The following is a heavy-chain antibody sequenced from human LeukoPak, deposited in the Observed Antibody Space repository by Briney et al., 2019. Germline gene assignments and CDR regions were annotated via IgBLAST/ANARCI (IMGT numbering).Heavy chain of an antibody. CDR1: GFIFITYT. Sequence: GGSLRLSCAASGFIFITYTMNWVRQAPGKGLEWVSSISSSGGSTYYADSVKGRFTISRDNSKNTLYLQVNSLRAEDTAVYYCAKAAVYHDSCPESWGQGTLVTVSS. D-gene: IGHD5/OR15-5a*01. J-gene: IGHJ5*02. CDR2: ISSSGGST. V-gene: IGHV3-23*01. CDR3: AKAAVYHDSCPES.